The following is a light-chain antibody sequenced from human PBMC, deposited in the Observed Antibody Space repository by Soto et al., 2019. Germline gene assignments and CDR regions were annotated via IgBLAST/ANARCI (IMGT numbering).Light chain of an antibody. V-gene: IGLV2-23*02. CDR1: SSDVGSYDL. CDR2: GVT. CDR3: CSYAGDSMYV. J-gene: IGLJ1*01. Sequence: QSALTQPASVSGSPGQSITISCTGTSSDVGSYDLVSWYQQHPGKVPKLMIFGVTKRPSGVSDRFSGSKSSNTASLTISGLQAEDEADYFCCSYAGDSMYVFGTGTKVTVL.